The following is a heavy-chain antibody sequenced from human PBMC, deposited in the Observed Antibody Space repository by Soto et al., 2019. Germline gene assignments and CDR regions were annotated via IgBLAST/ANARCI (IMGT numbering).Heavy chain of an antibody. CDR2: IGTAGDT. J-gene: IGHJ6*02. CDR3: ARDRGIAVRSGMDV. Sequence: GGSLRLSCAASGFTFSNYDMHWVRQATGKGLEWVSAIGTAGDTFYPGSVKGRFTISRDNAKNTLYLQMNSLRAEDTAVYYCARDRGIAVRSGMDVWGQGTTVTVSS. D-gene: IGHD6-19*01. CDR1: GFTFSNYD. V-gene: IGHV3-13*01.